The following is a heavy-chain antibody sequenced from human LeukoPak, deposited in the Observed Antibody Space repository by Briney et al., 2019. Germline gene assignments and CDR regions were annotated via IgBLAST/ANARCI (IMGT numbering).Heavy chain of an antibody. CDR3: ARGAAHSYGYFSDY. CDR1: GFIFSDYS. Sequence: SGGSLRLSCATTGFIFSDYSMSWVCQAPGKGLEWLSFISTSSNHTYYADSVKGRFTVSRENAKNSLYLQMNSLTGEDTAAYYCARGAAHSYGYFSDYWGQGILVIVSS. V-gene: IGHV3-11*06. D-gene: IGHD3-22*01. J-gene: IGHJ4*02. CDR2: ISTSSNHT.